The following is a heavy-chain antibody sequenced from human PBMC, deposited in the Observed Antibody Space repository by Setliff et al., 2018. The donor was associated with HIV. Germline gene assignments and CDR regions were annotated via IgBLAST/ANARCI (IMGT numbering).Heavy chain of an antibody. D-gene: IGHD1-26*01. CDR3: ASGSSFDGFDV. Sequence: SETLSLTCTVSGGSMSTHYWSWIRQTPGKGLEWIGHIYTTGSTHYNPSLRSRVTISIDTSKSHFSLRLKAVTAADTALYYCASGSSFDGFDVWGQGTMVTVSS. V-gene: IGHV4-59*11. CDR2: IYTTGST. CDR1: GGSMSTHY. J-gene: IGHJ3*01.